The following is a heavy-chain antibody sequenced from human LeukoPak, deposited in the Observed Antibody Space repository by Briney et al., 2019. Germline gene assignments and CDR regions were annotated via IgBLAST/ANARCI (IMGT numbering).Heavy chain of an antibody. Sequence: SETLSLTCTVSGGSISSYYWSWIRQPPGKGLEWIGYIYYSGSTNYNPSLKSRVTISVDTSKNQFSLKLSSVTAADTAVYYCARQITTGTTDFDYWGQGTLVTVSS. D-gene: IGHD1-1*01. CDR3: ARQITTGTTDFDY. CDR2: IYYSGST. J-gene: IGHJ4*02. CDR1: GGSISSYY. V-gene: IGHV4-59*08.